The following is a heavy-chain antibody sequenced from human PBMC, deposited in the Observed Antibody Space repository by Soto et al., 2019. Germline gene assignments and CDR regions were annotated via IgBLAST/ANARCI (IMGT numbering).Heavy chain of an antibody. CDR2: IYYSGST. CDR1: GGSISSSSYY. D-gene: IGHD3-3*01. J-gene: IGHJ4*02. Sequence: SETLSLTCTVSGGSISSSSYYWGWIRQPPGKGLEWIGSIYYSGSTYYNPSLKSRVTISVDTSKNQFSLKLSSVTAADTAVYYCARHDITIFGAVNSTFDYWGQGTLVTVSS. CDR3: ARHDITIFGAVNSTFDY. V-gene: IGHV4-39*01.